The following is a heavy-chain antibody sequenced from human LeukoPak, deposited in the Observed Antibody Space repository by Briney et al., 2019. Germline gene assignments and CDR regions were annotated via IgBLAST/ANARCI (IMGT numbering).Heavy chain of an antibody. CDR2: INPNSGGT. CDR1: GYTFTGYY. D-gene: IGHD2-15*01. CDR3: ARRSGGYLRSFDY. Sequence: ASVKVSCKASGYTFTGYYMHWVRQAPGQGLEWMGWINPNSGGTNYAQKFQGWVTMTRDTSISTAYMELSRLRSDDTAVHYCARRSGGYLRSFDYWGQGTLVTVSS. V-gene: IGHV1-2*04. J-gene: IGHJ4*02.